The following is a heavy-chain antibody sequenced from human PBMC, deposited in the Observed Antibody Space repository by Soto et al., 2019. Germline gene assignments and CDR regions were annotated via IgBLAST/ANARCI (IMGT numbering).Heavy chain of an antibody. V-gene: IGHV1-3*01. D-gene: IGHD4-4*01. CDR2: INAGNGNT. Sequence: QVQLVQSGAEVKKPGASVKVSCKASGYTFTSYAMHWVRQAPGQRLEWMGWINAGNGNTKYSQKFQGRLTIIRDTSASTADMELSSWRCEDTAVYYSASSYSNYALIDYYYYGMDVWGQGTTVTVSS. CDR1: GYTFTSYA. CDR3: ASSYSNYALIDYYYYGMDV. J-gene: IGHJ6*02.